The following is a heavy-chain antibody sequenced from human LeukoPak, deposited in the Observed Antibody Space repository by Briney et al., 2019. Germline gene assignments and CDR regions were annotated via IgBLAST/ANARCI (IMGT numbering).Heavy chain of an antibody. Sequence: GGSLRLSCAASGFTVSSNYMSWVRQAPGKGLEWVSVIYSGGSTYYADSVEGRFTISRDNSKNTLYLQMNSLRAEDTAVYYCARDDYYSMDVWGQGTTVTVSS. V-gene: IGHV3-66*02. CDR2: IYSGGST. CDR1: GFTVSSNY. J-gene: IGHJ6*02. CDR3: ARDDYYSMDV.